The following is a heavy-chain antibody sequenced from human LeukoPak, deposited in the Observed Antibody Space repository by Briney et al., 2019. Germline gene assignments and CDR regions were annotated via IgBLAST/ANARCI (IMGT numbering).Heavy chain of an antibody. J-gene: IGHJ4*02. D-gene: IGHD3-3*01. CDR3: ARAIMLFGVIIPWYFDS. CDR1: GGTFSSYA. CDR2: IIPILGIA. V-gene: IGHV1-69*04. Sequence: SVKVSCKASGGTFSSYAISWVRQAPGQGLEWMGRIIPILGIANYAQKFQGRVTITADKSTSTAYMELSSLRSEDTAVYYCARAIMLFGVIIPWYFDSWGQGTLVTVSS.